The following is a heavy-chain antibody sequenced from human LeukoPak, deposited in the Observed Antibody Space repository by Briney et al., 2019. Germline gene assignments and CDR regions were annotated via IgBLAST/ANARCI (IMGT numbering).Heavy chain of an antibody. D-gene: IGHD2-15*01. CDR3: ARGKVVVVAATPYYYYYMDV. V-gene: IGHV4-38-2*02. CDR1: GSSISSGYY. CDR2: LYHSGNT. Sequence: SETLSLTCTVSGSSISSGYYWDWIRQPPGKGLEWIGSLYHSGNTYYNPSLKSRVTISVDTSKNQFSLKLTSVTAADTAVYYCARGKVVVVAATPYYYYYMDVWGEGTTVTVSS. J-gene: IGHJ6*03.